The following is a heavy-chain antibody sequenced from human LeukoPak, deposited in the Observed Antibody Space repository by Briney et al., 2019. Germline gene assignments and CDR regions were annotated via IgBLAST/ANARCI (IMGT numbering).Heavy chain of an antibody. D-gene: IGHD2-15*01. CDR1: GGTFSSYA. Sequence: SVKVSCKASGGTFSSYAISWVRQAPGQGLEWMGGIIPIFGTANYAQKFQGRVTITADESTSTAYMEPSSLRSEDTAVYYCARGKSCDGGSCYRHYYYYGMDVWGQGTTVTVSS. CDR2: IIPIFGTA. CDR3: ARGKSCDGGSCYRHYYYYGMDV. V-gene: IGHV1-69*13. J-gene: IGHJ6*02.